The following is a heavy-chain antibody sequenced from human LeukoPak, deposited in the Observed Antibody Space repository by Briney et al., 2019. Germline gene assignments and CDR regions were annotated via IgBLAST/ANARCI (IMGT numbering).Heavy chain of an antibody. CDR1: GYSISSGYH. Sequence: SETLSLTCAVSGYSISSGYHWGWIRQPPGKGLEWIGYIYYSGGTNYNPSLKSRVTISVDTSKNQFSLKLSSVTAADTAVYYCARDREAAAGNGWFDPWGQGTLVTVSS. CDR3: ARDREAAAGNGWFDP. J-gene: IGHJ5*02. CDR2: IYYSGGT. D-gene: IGHD6-13*01. V-gene: IGHV4-59*01.